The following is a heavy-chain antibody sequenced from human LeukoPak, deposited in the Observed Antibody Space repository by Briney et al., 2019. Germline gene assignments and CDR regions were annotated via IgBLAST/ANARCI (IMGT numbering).Heavy chain of an antibody. CDR2: IYYSGST. CDR3: ARTTVTAPFDY. Sequence: PSETLSLTCTVSGGSISSYYWSWIRQPPGKGLEWIGGIYYSGSTYYNPSLKSRVTISVDTSKNQFSLKLSSMTAADTAVYYCARTTVTAPFDYWGQGTLVTVSS. D-gene: IGHD4-17*01. CDR1: GGSISSYY. J-gene: IGHJ4*02. V-gene: IGHV4-59*12.